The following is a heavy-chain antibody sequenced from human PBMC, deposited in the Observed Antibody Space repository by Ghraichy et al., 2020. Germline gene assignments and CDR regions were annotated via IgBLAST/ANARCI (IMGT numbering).Heavy chain of an antibody. J-gene: IGHJ4*02. V-gene: IGHV4-39*01. D-gene: IGHD3-22*01. CDR3: AIGLRITMIVVVVSVGQFDY. Sequence: GWGGQPPGKGVEGSGRMYYSGSTYYNPSLKSRVTISVDTSKNQFSLKLSSVTAADTAVYYCAIGLRITMIVVVVSVGQFDYWGQGTLVTVSS. CDR2: MYYSGST.